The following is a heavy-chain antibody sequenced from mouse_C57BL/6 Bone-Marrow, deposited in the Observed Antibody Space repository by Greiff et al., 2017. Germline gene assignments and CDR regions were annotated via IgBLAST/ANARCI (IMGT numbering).Heavy chain of an antibody. CDR3: TRWLPFHAMDY. D-gene: IGHD2-2*01. CDR2: INPNNGGT. CDR1: GYTFTDYY. J-gene: IGHJ4*01. V-gene: IGHV1-26*01. Sequence: VQLQQSGPELVKPGASVKISCKASGYTFTDYYMNWVQQSHGKSLEWIGDINPNNGGTSYNQKFKGKATLTVDKSSSTAYMELRSLTSEDSAVXYGTRWLPFHAMDYWGQGTSVTVSS.